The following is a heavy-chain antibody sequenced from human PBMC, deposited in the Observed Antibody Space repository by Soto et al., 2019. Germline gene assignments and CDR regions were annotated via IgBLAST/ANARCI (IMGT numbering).Heavy chain of an antibody. V-gene: IGHV1-3*01. J-gene: IGHJ3*02. D-gene: IGHD2-2*01. CDR1: GYSFTAYA. CDR2: INAGNGNT. CDR3: ASAAYWSSSTCSDAFDI. Sequence: QVQLVQSGAEVKEPGASVKVSCKVSGYSFTAYAMHWVRQAPGQRPEWMGWINAGNGNTKYSQKLQGRITFSRDTSARTVYMELSSMRFEDRAVYYCASAAYWSSSTCSDAFDIWGQGTMVTVSS.